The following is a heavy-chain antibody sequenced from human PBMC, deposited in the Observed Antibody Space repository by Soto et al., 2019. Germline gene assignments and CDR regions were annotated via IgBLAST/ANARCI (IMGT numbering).Heavy chain of an antibody. CDR2: IYYSGST. CDR1: GGSISSYY. D-gene: IGHD4-4*01. J-gene: IGHJ5*02. V-gene: IGHV4-59*01. CDR3: ARDYSNYGDNWFDP. Sequence: SETLSLTCTVSGGSISSYYWSWIRQPPGKGLEWIGYIYYSGSTNYNPSLKSRVTISVDTSKNQFSLKLSSVTAADTAVYYCARDYSNYGDNWFDPWGQGTLVTVSS.